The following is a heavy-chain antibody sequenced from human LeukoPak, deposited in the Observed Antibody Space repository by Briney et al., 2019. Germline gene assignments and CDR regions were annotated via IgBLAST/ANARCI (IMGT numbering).Heavy chain of an antibody. D-gene: IGHD3-10*01. Sequence: SETLSLTCTVSGGSISSGTYSWGWIRQPPGKGLEYIGSIDYSGSTYYNPSIKSRVTISVDTSKNQLSLKLRSVTAADTAVYYCASTLTYYYGSGSYYIDCWGQGTLVTVSS. J-gene: IGHJ4*02. V-gene: IGHV4-39*01. CDR1: GGSISSGTYS. CDR2: IDYSGST. CDR3: ASTLTYYYGSGSYYIDC.